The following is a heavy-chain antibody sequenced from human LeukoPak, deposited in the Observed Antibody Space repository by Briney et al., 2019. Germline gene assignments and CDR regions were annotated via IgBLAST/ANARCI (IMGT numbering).Heavy chain of an antibody. V-gene: IGHV3-23*01. J-gene: IGHJ4*02. CDR3: VKSGGLRVFSDWSESGY. Sequence: GGSLRLSCAASGFTFSSYAMAWARQAPGKGLEWVSIISVSGVDTYYADSVKGRFTISRDNSRDTLSLQMSNLRADDTAIYYCVKSGGLRVFSDWSESGYWGQGTLVTVSS. D-gene: IGHD6-19*01. CDR1: GFTFSSYA. CDR2: ISVSGVDT.